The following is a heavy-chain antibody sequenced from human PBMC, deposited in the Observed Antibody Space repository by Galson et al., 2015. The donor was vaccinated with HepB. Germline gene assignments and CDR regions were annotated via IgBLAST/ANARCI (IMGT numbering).Heavy chain of an antibody. CDR3: TTDGSYDYVWGSYRYTDAFDI. CDR1: GFTFSNAW. V-gene: IGHV3-15*01. Sequence: SLRLSCAASGFTFSNAWMSWVRQAPGKGLEWVGRIKSKTDGGTTDYAAPVKGRFTISRDDSKNTLYLQMNSLKTEDTAVYYCTTDGSYDYVWGSYRYTDAFDIWGQGTMVTVSS. D-gene: IGHD3-16*02. CDR2: IKSKTDGGTT. J-gene: IGHJ3*02.